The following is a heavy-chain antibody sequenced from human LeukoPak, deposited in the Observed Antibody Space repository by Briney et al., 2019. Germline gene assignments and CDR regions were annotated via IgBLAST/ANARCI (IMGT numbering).Heavy chain of an antibody. D-gene: IGHD3-10*01. CDR2: LNREDGET. CDR3: ATDTRTPEYYYYGMDV. CDR1: GYIITEFS. J-gene: IGHJ6*02. V-gene: IGHV1-24*01. Sequence: ASVKVSCKASGYIITEFSMYWVRQVPGKGLEWMGGLNREDGETIYAQQFQGRVIVTEDPATDTAYLELSSLRSEDTAIYYCATDTRTPEYYYYGMDVWGQGTTVTVSS.